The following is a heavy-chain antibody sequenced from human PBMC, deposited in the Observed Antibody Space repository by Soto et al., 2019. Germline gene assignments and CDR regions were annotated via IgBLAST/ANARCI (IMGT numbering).Heavy chain of an antibody. V-gene: IGHV3-23*01. CDR3: TYVPARGTSAGLDL. J-gene: IGHJ5*02. CDR2: SGGGSDISG. D-gene: IGHD3-16*01. CDR1: GFNFSPYA. Sequence: EVQLSESGGGLMQPGGSLRLSCAASGFNFSPYAMSWVRQAPGKGLEWVAVSGGGSDISGYYNDSEEGRITLSSDNSKNLWYLVMNTMGAEDTGVYSFTYVPARGTSAGLDLWGQGIMVTVSS.